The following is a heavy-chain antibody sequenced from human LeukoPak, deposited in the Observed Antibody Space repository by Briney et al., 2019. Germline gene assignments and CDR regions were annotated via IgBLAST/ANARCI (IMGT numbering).Heavy chain of an antibody. CDR2: IYPGDSDT. V-gene: IGHV5-51*01. D-gene: IGHD5-18*01. Sequence: GESLKISCKGSGYSFTSYWIGRVRQMPGKGLEWMGIIYPGDSDTRYSPSFQGQVTISADKSISTAYLQWSSLKASDTAMYYCARVTAMAPYYYYGMDVWGQGTTVTVSS. CDR3: ARVTAMAPYYYYGMDV. J-gene: IGHJ6*02. CDR1: GYSFTSYW.